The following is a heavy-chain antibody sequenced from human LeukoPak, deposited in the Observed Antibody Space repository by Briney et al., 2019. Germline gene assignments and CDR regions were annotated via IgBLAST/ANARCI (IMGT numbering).Heavy chain of an antibody. J-gene: IGHJ3*02. D-gene: IGHD5-18*01. CDR1: GFTFSISW. CDR2: IKEDGSQK. CDR3: ARDRGYKAFDI. V-gene: IGHV3-7*03. Sequence: GGALRLSCAASGFTFSISWMTWVRQAPGKGRAWVADIKEDGSQKFHVDSVKGRFTISRDNAKNSLYLQMNSLKVEDTAIYYCARDRGYKAFDIWGQGTMVTVSS.